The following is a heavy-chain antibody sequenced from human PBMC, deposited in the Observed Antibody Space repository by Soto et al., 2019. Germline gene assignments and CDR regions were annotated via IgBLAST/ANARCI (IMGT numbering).Heavy chain of an antibody. D-gene: IGHD6-19*01. CDR1: AYSVNTRDYW. CDR3: ARDPCRRSSSGFDY. CDR2: IYYTGST. Sequence: AGTXSLTCTVSAYSVNTRDYWWGWIRESPGKGLEWIGYIYYTGSTNYNPSLMRPFTISIDTCKSQFSMSMTSVTAPDTHVYYCARDPCRRSSSGFDYWGQPIPLTVPS. V-gene: IGHV4-61*08. J-gene: IGHJ4*02.